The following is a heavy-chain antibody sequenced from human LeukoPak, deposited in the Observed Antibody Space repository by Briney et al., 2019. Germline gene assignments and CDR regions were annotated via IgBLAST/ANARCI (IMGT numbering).Heavy chain of an antibody. V-gene: IGHV3-15*01. J-gene: IGHJ4*02. CDR3: TTRNFSSGWILFDY. Sequence: GGSLRLSCAASGFTSSNAWMSWVRQAPGKGLEWVGRIKSKTDGGTTDYAAPVKGRFTISRDDSKNTLYLQMNSLKTEDTAVYYCTTRNFSSGWILFDYWGQGTLVTVSS. D-gene: IGHD6-19*01. CDR2: IKSKTDGGTT. CDR1: GFTSSNAW.